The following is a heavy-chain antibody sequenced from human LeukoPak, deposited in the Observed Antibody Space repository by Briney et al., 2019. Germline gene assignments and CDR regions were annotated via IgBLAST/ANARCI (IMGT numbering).Heavy chain of an antibody. Sequence: GGSLRLSCEASGFTFSSYGMHWVRQAPGKGLEWVAVISYDGSNKYYADSVKGRFTISRDNSKNTLYLQMNSLRAEDTAVYYCAREMATIKGGLDAFDIWGQGTMVTVSS. CDR1: GFTFSSYG. CDR3: AREMATIKGGLDAFDI. J-gene: IGHJ3*02. CDR2: ISYDGSNK. D-gene: IGHD5-24*01. V-gene: IGHV3-30*03.